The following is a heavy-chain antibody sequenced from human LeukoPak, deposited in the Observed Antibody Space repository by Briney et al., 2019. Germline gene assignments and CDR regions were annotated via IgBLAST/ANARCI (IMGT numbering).Heavy chain of an antibody. CDR1: GYTFTSYA. D-gene: IGHD2-15*01. J-gene: IGHJ4*02. CDR3: ARDPYSYYFDY. V-gene: IGHV7-4-1*02. CDR2: INTNTGNP. Sequence: ASVKVSCKASGYTFTSYAMIWVRQAPGQGLEWMGWINTNTGNPTYAQGSTGRFVFSLDTSVSTAYLQISSLKAEDTAVYYCARDPYSYYFDYWGQGTLVTVSS.